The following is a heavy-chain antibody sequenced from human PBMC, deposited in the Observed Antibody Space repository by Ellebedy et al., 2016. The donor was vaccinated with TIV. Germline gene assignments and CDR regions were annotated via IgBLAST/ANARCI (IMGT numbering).Heavy chain of an antibody. Sequence: SLKGRFTISRDNAKNSLYLQMNSLRVDDTAVYYCARGWQYCSGGSCKSGSRDFDSWGQGALVTVSS. D-gene: IGHD2-15*01. V-gene: IGHV3-21*01. CDR3: ARGWQYCSGGSCKSGSRDFDS. J-gene: IGHJ5*01.